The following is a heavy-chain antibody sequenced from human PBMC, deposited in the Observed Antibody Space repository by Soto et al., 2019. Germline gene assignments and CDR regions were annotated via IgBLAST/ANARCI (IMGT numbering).Heavy chain of an antibody. CDR2: IYYSGST. D-gene: IGHD2-2*01. CDR1: GGSISSYY. Sequence: SETLSLTCTVSGGSISSYYWSWIRQPPGKGLEWIGYIYYSGSTNYNPSLKSRVTISVDTSKNQFSLKLSSVTAAETAVYYCARAQPPHIVPYCSSTSCAYYFDYWGQGTLVTVSS. CDR3: ARAQPPHIVPYCSSTSCAYYFDY. J-gene: IGHJ4*02. V-gene: IGHV4-59*01.